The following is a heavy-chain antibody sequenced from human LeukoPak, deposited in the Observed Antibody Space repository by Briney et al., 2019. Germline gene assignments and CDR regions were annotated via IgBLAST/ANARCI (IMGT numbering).Heavy chain of an antibody. Sequence: SCKASGYTFTGYYMHWVRQAPGKGLEWVAFISFDGSNEYSADSVKGRFTVSRDNSKNTLYLQMNSLRGEDTAVYYCAREKPDKIYSYGYPFFDYWGQGTLVTVSS. V-gene: IGHV3-30-3*01. CDR1: GYTFTGYY. CDR2: ISFDGSNE. J-gene: IGHJ4*02. CDR3: AREKPDKIYSYGYPFFDY. D-gene: IGHD5-18*01.